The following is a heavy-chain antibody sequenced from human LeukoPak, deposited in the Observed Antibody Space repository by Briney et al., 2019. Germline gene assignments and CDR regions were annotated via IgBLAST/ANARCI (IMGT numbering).Heavy chain of an antibody. J-gene: IGHJ5*02. V-gene: IGHV4-4*09. CDR3: ARAYSSSWYTWFDP. D-gene: IGHD6-13*01. CDR1: GGSISSYY. Sequence: SETLSLTCTVSGGSISSYYWSWIRQPPGKGLEWIGYIYTSGSTNYNPSLKSRVTISVDTSKSQFSLKLSSVTAADTAVYYCARAYSSSWYTWFDPWGQGTLVTVSS. CDR2: IYTSGST.